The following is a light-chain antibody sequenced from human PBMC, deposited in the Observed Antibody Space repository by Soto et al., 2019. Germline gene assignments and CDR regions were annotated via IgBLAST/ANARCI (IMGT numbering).Light chain of an antibody. CDR3: CSFAGGFTFV. CDR1: SSDVGAYKY. V-gene: IGLV2-11*01. J-gene: IGLJ1*01. CDR2: DAN. Sequence: QSVLTQPRSVSGSPGQSVTISCAVTSSDVGAYKYVSWFQQHPGKAPKVIIYDANKRPSGVPDRFSGSKSGNTASLTISGLQADDEADYYCCSFAGGFTFVFGTGTKVTVL.